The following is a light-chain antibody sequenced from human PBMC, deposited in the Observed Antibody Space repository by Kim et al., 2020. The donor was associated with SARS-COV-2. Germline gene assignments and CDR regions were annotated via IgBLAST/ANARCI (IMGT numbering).Light chain of an antibody. CDR1: SRDVGGYIF. Sequence: GQSITISCTGTSRDVGGYIFVSWYQQQPGKAPKLILYDVSHRPSGVSNRFSGSKSGNRASLTIFGLHAEDEADYYCTSYTSTSTLVFGGGTQLTVL. CDR3: TSYTSTSTLV. J-gene: IGLJ2*01. CDR2: DVS. V-gene: IGLV2-14*03.